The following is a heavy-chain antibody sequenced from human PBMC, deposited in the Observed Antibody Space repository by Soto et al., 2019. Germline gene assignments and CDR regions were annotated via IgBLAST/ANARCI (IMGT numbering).Heavy chain of an antibody. Sequence: EVQLVESGGGLVKPGGSLRLSCAASGFTFSSYSMNWVRQAPGKGLEWVSSISSSSSYIYYADSVKGRFTISRDNAKNSMYLQMNSLRAEDTAVYYCARAYISNSGVYYGMDVWGQGTTVTVSS. V-gene: IGHV3-21*01. CDR2: ISSSSSYI. D-gene: IGHD6-13*01. CDR1: GFTFSSYS. CDR3: ARAYISNSGVYYGMDV. J-gene: IGHJ6*02.